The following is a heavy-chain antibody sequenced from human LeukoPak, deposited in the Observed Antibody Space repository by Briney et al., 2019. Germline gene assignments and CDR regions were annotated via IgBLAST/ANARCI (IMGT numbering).Heavy chain of an antibody. J-gene: IGHJ6*03. CDR1: GGSFSGYY. Sequence: SETLSLTCAVYGGSFSGYYWSWIRQPPGKGLEWIGEINHSGSTNYNPSLKSRVTISVDTSRNQFSLKLSSVTAADTAVYYCARTTTVRGTYYMDVWGKGTTVTISS. CDR3: ARTTTVRGTYYMDV. V-gene: IGHV4-34*01. D-gene: IGHD3-10*01. CDR2: INHSGST.